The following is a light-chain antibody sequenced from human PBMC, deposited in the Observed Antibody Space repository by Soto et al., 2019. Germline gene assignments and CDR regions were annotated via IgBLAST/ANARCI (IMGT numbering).Light chain of an antibody. CDR3: QQYNDNWT. V-gene: IGKV1-5*03. Sequence: DIQMTQSPSTLSASVGDRVTFTCRASQSISSWLAWYQQKPGKAPKLFIYKASTLQSGVPSRFSGSGSGTEFTLAISSLQPDDSATYYCQQYNDNWTFGQGTKVEIK. CDR1: QSISSW. J-gene: IGKJ1*01. CDR2: KAS.